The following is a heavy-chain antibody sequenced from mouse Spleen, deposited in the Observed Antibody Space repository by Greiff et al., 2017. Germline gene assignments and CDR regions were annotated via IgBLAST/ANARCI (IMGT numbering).Heavy chain of an antibody. CDR1: GFTFSDYY. Sequence: EVQVVESEGGLVQPGSSMKLSCTASGFTFSDYYMAWVRQVPEKGLEWVANINYDGSSTYYLDSLKSRFIISRDNAKNILYLQMSSLKSEDTATYYCARASYMNYWGQGTSVTVSS. CDR2: INYDGSST. J-gene: IGHJ4*01. CDR3: ARASYMNY. V-gene: IGHV5-16*01.